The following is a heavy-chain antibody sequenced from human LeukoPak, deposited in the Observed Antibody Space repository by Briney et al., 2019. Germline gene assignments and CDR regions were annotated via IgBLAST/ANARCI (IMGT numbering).Heavy chain of an antibody. CDR1: GFTFSNAW. J-gene: IGHJ4*02. CDR3: TTVGYSSSWYFFDY. D-gene: IGHD6-13*01. V-gene: IGHV3-15*01. CDR2: IKSKSDGGTT. Sequence: GGSLRLSCAASGFTFSNAWMSWVRQAPGKGLEWVGRIKSKSDGGTTDYAAPVKGRFTTSRDDSKNTLYLQMNSLKTEDTAVYYCTTVGYSSSWYFFDYWGQGTLVTVSS.